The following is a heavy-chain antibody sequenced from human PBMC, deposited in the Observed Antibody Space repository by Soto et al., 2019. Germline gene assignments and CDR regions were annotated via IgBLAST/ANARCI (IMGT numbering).Heavy chain of an antibody. D-gene: IGHD1-26*01. J-gene: IGHJ3*02. CDR2: IIPIFGTA. CDR3: ASFTTPDAFDI. Sequence: SVKVSCKASGGTFSSYAISWVRQAPGQGLEWMGGIIPIFGTANYAQKFQGRVTITADESASTAYMELSSLRSEDTAVYYCASFTTPDAFDIWGQGTMVTVSS. CDR1: GGTFSSYA. V-gene: IGHV1-69*13.